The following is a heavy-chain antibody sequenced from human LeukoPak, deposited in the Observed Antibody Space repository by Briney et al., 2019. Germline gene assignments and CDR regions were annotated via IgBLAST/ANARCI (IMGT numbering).Heavy chain of an antibody. Sequence: SETLSLTXTVSGGSISSYYWSWIRQPAGKGLEWIGRIYTSGSTNYNPSLKSRVTMSVDTSKNQFSLKLSSVTAADTAVYYCARDQYYYDSSGYLFDYWGQGTLVTVSS. J-gene: IGHJ4*02. CDR1: GGSISSYY. CDR2: IYTSGST. V-gene: IGHV4-4*07. D-gene: IGHD3-22*01. CDR3: ARDQYYYDSSGYLFDY.